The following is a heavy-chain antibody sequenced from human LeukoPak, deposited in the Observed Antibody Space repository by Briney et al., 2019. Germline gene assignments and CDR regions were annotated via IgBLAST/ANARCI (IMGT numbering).Heavy chain of an antibody. CDR1: GGSISSYY. D-gene: IGHD3-22*01. Sequence: SETLSLTCTVSGGSISSYYWSWIRQPAGKGLEWIGRIYTSGSTNYNPSLKSRVTMSVDTSKNQFSLKLSSVTAADTAVYYCARGAHRDYYDSSGYYFVYWGQGTLVTVSS. J-gene: IGHJ4*02. CDR2: IYTSGST. CDR3: ARGAHRDYYDSSGYYFVY. V-gene: IGHV4-4*07.